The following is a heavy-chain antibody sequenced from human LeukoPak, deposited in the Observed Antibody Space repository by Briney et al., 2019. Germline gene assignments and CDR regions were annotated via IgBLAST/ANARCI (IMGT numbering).Heavy chain of an antibody. CDR3: ARAGYSMDTEYFQH. CDR1: GFTFSTYG. J-gene: IGHJ1*01. D-gene: IGHD5-18*01. CDR2: ISNSGTAI. Sequence: PGGSLRLSCAASGFTFSTYGMHWVRQAPGKGLEWVSYISNSGTAIYYADSVKGRFTISRDNAKSSLYLQMNSLRAEDTAVYYCARAGYSMDTEYFQHWGQGTLVTVSS. V-gene: IGHV3-48*04.